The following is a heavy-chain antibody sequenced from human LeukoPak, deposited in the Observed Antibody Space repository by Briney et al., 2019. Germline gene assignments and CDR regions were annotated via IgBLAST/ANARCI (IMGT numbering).Heavy chain of an antibody. CDR3: ARVGRHDFWSDYYNWFDP. CDR1: GGSISTYY. Sequence: SETLSLTCTVSGGSISTYYWTWIRQPPGKGLEWIGYIYYSGSTNYNPSLKSRVTISVDTSKNQFSLKLSSVTAADTAVYYCARVGRHDFWSDYYNWFDPWGQGTLVTVSS. J-gene: IGHJ5*02. D-gene: IGHD3-3*01. V-gene: IGHV4-59*01. CDR2: IYYSGST.